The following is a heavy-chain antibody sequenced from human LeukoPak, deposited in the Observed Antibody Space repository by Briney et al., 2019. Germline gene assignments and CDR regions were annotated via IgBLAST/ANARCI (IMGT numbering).Heavy chain of an antibody. V-gene: IGHV4-59*01. CDR1: GGSISSYY. CDR3: ARAVYSGSLGVFDY. J-gene: IGHJ4*02. D-gene: IGHD1-26*01. CDR2: IYYSGST. Sequence: PSETLSLTCTVSGGSISSYYWSWLRQPPGKGLEGIGYIYYSGSTNYTPSLKSRVTISVDTSKNQFSLKLSSVTAADTAVYYCARAVYSGSLGVFDYWGQGTLVTVSS.